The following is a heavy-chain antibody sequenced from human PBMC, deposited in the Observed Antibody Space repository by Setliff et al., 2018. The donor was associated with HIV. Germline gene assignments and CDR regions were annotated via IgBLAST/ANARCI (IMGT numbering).Heavy chain of an antibody. D-gene: IGHD2-15*01. V-gene: IGHV4-39*01. J-gene: IGHJ2*01. CDR3: ARSCQSGRSDWYFDL. CDR1: GGSISISSHY. CDR2: IYHSGIT. Sequence: SETLSLTCTVSGGSISISSHYWGWIRQPPGKGLEWIGRIYHSGITYYNASLKSRVSISVDTSKNQFSVKLNSVTAADTAVYFRARSCQSGRSDWYFDLWGRGTLVTVSS.